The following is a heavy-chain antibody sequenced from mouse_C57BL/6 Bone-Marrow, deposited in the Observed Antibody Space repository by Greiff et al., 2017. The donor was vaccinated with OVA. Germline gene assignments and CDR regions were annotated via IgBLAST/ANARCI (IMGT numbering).Heavy chain of an antibody. CDR3: ARGSYYYGSSPAWFAY. Sequence: VQLQQSVAELVRPGASVTLSCTASGFNIKNTYMHWVKQRPEQGLEWIGRIDPANGNTKYAPKFQGKATITADTSSNTAYLQLSSLTSEDSAVYYCARGSYYYGSSPAWFAYWGQGTLVTVSA. CDR2: IDPANGNT. J-gene: IGHJ3*01. V-gene: IGHV14-3*01. CDR1: GFNIKNTY. D-gene: IGHD1-1*01.